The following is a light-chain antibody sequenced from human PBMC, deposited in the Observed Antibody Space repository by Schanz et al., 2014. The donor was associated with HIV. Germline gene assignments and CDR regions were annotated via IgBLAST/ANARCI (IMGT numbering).Light chain of an antibody. Sequence: DIVMTQSPLSLPVTPGEPASISCRSSQSLLHSNGYNYLDWYLQKPGQSPQLLIYLGSNRASGVPDRFSGSGSGTDFTLKISTVEAEDVGVYYCMAALQGPTFGGGTKVEIK. J-gene: IGKJ4*01. CDR2: LGS. CDR1: QSLLHSNGYNY. V-gene: IGKV2-28*01. CDR3: MAALQGPT.